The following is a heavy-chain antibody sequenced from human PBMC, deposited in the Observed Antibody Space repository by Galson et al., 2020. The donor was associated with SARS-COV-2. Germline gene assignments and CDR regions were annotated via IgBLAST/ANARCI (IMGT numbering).Heavy chain of an antibody. CDR3: ARASGGNYYGPFDY. CDR2: ISYDGSNK. D-gene: IGHD1-26*01. J-gene: IGHJ4*02. V-gene: IGHV3-30*01. CDR1: GFTFSSYA. Sequence: GESLKISCAASGFTFSSYAMHWVRQAPGKGLEWMTVISYDGSNKYYADSVKGRFTISRDNSKNTLYLQMNSLRAEDTAVYYCARASGGNYYGPFDYWGQGTLVTVSS.